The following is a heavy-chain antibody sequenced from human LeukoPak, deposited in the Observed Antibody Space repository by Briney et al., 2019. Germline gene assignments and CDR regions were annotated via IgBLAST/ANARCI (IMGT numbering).Heavy chain of an antibody. D-gene: IGHD1-26*01. J-gene: IGHJ3*01. CDR1: GYRFTSYC. CDR2: IYPGDSGP. Sequence: GESLQISCKVSGYRFTSYCIGWVRQLPGKGLEGMGIIYPGDSGPTYSPSFQGQVTISVDKSINTAYLQWSSLQASDTAMYYCGMSGDRVPLQDDVFDVWGQGTMATVST. V-gene: IGHV5-51*01. CDR3: GMSGDRVPLQDDVFDV.